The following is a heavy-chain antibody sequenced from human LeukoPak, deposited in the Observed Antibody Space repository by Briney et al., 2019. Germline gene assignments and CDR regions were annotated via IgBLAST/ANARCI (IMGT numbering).Heavy chain of an antibody. CDR2: INPSGGST. CDR1: GYTFTSYY. D-gene: IGHD5-24*01. V-gene: IGHV1-46*01. J-gene: IGHJ4*02. CDR3: ARDRGRDGLDY. Sequence: ASAKVSCKASGYTFTSYYMHWLRQAPGQGLEWMGIINPSGGSTSYAQKFQGRVTMTRDTSTSTVYMELSSLRSEDTAVYYCARDRGRDGLDYWGQGTLVTVSS.